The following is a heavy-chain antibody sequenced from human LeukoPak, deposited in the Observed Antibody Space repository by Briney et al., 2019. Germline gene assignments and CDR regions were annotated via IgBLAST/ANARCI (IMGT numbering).Heavy chain of an antibody. CDR1: GGSVRTGSYY. J-gene: IGHJ4*02. D-gene: IGHD4-23*01. CDR2: LYYKGTN. CDR3: ARDLRYGGNSRPVLAWDY. Sequence: SETLSLTCTVSGGSVRTGSYYWSWIRQPPGKDLEWIGCLYYKGTNNYNPSLKSRVSISVDSSKNQFSLRLTSVTAADTAVYYCARDLRYGGNSRPVLAWDYWGQGTLVTVSS. V-gene: IGHV4-61*01.